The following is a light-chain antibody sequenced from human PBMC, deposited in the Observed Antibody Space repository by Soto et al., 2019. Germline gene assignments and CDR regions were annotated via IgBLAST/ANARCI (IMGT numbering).Light chain of an antibody. Sequence: EIVMTQSPVTLSVSPGERATLSCRASQNISRSLAWYQQKPGQGPSLLIYGTSTRAGGVPARFSGGGSGTEFTITITSLQSEDFAFYYCHQFTGWPRTFCKGTKVEI. CDR2: GTS. CDR3: HQFTGWPRT. CDR1: QNISRS. V-gene: IGKV3-15*01. J-gene: IGKJ1*01.